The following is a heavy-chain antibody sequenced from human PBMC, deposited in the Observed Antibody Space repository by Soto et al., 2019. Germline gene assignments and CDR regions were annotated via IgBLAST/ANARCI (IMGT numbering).Heavy chain of an antibody. J-gene: IGHJ3*02. D-gene: IGHD6-13*01. CDR3: ARGYDAFDI. Sequence: SETLSLTCTVSGGSISSSSYYWGWIRQPPGKGLEWIGSIYYSGSTYYNPSLKSRVTISVDTSKNQFSLKLSAVTAADTAVYYCARGYDAFDIWGQGTMVTVSS. CDR1: GGSISSSSYY. V-gene: IGHV4-39*01. CDR2: IYYSGST.